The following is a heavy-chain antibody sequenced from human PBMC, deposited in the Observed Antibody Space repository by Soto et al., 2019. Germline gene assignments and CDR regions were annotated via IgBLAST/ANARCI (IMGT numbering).Heavy chain of an antibody. Sequence: LRLSCADSGFSFSSYGMHWVRQAPGTGLVWVSRVDADGSGTTYAGSVKGRFSISRDNAKNTVSLQMNNLRAEDTAVYYCAGASGWKFAYSGLGVLVTGSS. CDR1: GFSFSSYG. V-gene: IGHV3-74*01. CDR3: AGASGWKFAY. J-gene: IGHJ4*02. CDR2: VDADGSGT. D-gene: IGHD1-1*01.